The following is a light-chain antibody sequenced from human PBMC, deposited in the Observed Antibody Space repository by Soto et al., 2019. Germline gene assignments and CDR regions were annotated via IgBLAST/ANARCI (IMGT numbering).Light chain of an antibody. Sequence: ELTQPPSVSVAPGKTARITCGGNNIGSKSVHWYQQKPGQAPVLVIYYDSDRPSGIPERFSGSNSGNTATLTISRVEAGDEADYYCQVWDSSSDHGVFGGGTKLTVL. J-gene: IGLJ2*01. CDR2: YDS. CDR1: NIGSKS. V-gene: IGLV3-21*04. CDR3: QVWDSSSDHGV.